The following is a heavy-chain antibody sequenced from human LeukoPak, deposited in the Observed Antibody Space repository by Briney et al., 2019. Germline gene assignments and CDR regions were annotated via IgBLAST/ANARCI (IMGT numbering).Heavy chain of an antibody. V-gene: IGHV3-74*01. J-gene: IGHJ5*02. Sequence: GGSLRLSCAASGFTFTTYWMHWVRQVPGKGLVWVARIKGDGSSTRHADSMKGRFTISRDNAKNTLYLQMNSLRAEDTAVYYCAKEVEPLWSGYTWFDPWGQGTLVTVSS. CDR2: IKGDGSST. D-gene: IGHD3-3*01. CDR1: GFTFTTYW. CDR3: AKEVEPLWSGYTWFDP.